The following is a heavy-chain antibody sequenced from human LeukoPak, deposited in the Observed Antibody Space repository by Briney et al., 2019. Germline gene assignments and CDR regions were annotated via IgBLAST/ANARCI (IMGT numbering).Heavy chain of an antibody. D-gene: IGHD3-3*01. CDR1: GITLSNYG. V-gene: IGHV3-23*01. CDR3: AKDLQYYDFWSGYSLDY. J-gene: IGHJ4*02. Sequence: GGSLRLSCAVSGITLSNYGMTWVRQAPGKGLEWVAGLSGSGGSTNYADSVKGRFTISRDNSKNTLYLQMNSLRAEDTAVYYCAKDLQYYDFWSGYSLDYWGQGTLSPSPQ. CDR2: LSGSGGST.